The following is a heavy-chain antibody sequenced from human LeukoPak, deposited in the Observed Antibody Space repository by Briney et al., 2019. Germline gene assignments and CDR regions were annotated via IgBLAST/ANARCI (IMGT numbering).Heavy chain of an antibody. CDR2: IWYDGSNK. CDR1: GFTFSSYG. Sequence: GRSLRLSCAASGFTFSSYGMRWVRQAPGKGLEWVAVIWYDGSNKYYADSVKGRFTISRDNSKNTLYLQMNSLRAEDTAVYYCARGRLRYRGPFDYWGQGTLVTVSS. V-gene: IGHV3-33*01. J-gene: IGHJ4*02. CDR3: ARGRLRYRGPFDY. D-gene: IGHD5-12*01.